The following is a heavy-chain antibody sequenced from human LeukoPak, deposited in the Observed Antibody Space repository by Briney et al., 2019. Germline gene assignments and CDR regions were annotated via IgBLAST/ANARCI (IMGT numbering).Heavy chain of an antibody. V-gene: IGHV3-23*01. CDR3: ARIPGRYSYFDY. CDR2: ISGSGGST. D-gene: IGHD1-26*01. Sequence: GGSLRLSCAASGFTFSSYAMSWVRQAPGKGLEWVSAISGSGGSTYYADSVKGRFTISRDNSKNTLYLQMNSLRAEDTAVYYCARIPGRYSYFDYWGQGTLVTVSS. CDR1: GFTFSSYA. J-gene: IGHJ4*02.